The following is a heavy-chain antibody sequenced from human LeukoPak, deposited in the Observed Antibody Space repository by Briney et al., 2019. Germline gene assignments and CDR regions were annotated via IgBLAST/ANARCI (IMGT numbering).Heavy chain of an antibody. V-gene: IGHV1-24*01. CDR2: FDPEDGET. Sequence: GASVKVSCKVSGYTLTELSMHWVRQAPGKGLEWMGGFDPEDGETICAQKFQGRVTMTEDTSTDTAYMELSSLRSEDTAVYYCATFGYYDILTGYSIAVDYWGQGTLVTVSS. J-gene: IGHJ4*02. CDR3: ATFGYYDILTGYSIAVDY. D-gene: IGHD3-9*01. CDR1: GYTLTELS.